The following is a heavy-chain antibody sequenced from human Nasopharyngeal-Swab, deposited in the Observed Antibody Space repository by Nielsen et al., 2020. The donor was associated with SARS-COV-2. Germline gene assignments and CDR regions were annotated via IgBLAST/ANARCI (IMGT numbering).Heavy chain of an antibody. CDR3: ARDGYSSSSSYYYYYGMDV. J-gene: IGHJ6*02. CDR2: ISSSGSTI. D-gene: IGHD6-6*01. V-gene: IGHV3-11*01. Sequence: WIRQPPGKGLEWVSYISSSGSTIYYADSVKGRFTISRDNAKNSLYLQMSSLRAEDTAVYYCARDGYSSSSSYYYYYGMDVWGQGTTVTVSS.